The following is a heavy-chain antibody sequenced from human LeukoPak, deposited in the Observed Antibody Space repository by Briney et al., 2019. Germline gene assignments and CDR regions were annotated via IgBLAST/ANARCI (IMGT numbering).Heavy chain of an antibody. J-gene: IGHJ3*01. V-gene: IGHV5-51*01. CDR2: IYPDDSDT. CDR3: ARPNIASYYDSRGYDAFDV. Sequence: GESLKISCKGSGYKFNAYWIAWVRQMPGKGLEWMGIIYPDDSDTRYSPSFQGQVTISADKSVSIAYLQWSSLKASDTAMYYCARPNIASYYDSRGYDAFDVWGQGTMVIVSS. D-gene: IGHD3-22*01. CDR1: GYKFNAYW.